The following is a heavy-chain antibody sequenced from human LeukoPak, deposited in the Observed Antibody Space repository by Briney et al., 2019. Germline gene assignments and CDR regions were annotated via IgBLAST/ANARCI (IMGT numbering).Heavy chain of an antibody. Sequence: GRSLRLSCAASGFTFSRYGMHWVRQAPGKGLEWVAVIWCDGNNKYYADSVKGRFTISRENSKNTLFLQMNSLRAEDTAMYYCATDLKRQWLVPGENWFDTWGQGTLVTVSS. CDR2: IWCDGNNK. D-gene: IGHD6-19*01. J-gene: IGHJ5*02. CDR3: ATDLKRQWLVPGENWFDT. CDR1: GFTFSRYG. V-gene: IGHV3-33*01.